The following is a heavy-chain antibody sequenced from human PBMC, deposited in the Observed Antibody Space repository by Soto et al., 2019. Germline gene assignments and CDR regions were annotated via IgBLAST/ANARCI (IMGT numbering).Heavy chain of an antibody. J-gene: IGHJ4*02. CDR1: GDSMRGYHFY. V-gene: IGHV4-39*01. CDR3: AYGSSSAWIDY. D-gene: IGHD6-25*01. CDR2: AYFSGGNT. Sequence: SETLSLTCSVSGDSMRGYHFYWGWIRQAPGKGLEWIGSAYFSGGNTYYSPPLKSRVSISVDTSKNEFSLRLTSLTAADTAVYFCAYGSSSAWIDYWGQGTLVTVSS.